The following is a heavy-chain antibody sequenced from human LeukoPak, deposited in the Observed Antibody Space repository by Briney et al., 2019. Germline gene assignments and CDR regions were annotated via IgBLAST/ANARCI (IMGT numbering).Heavy chain of an antibody. V-gene: IGHV3-7*03. CDR1: GFTVSSNY. Sequence: AGGSLRLSCAASGFTVSSNYMNWVRQAPGKGLEWVANIKLDGSEKNYVDSVKGRFTISRDNTKNSLYLQMNSLRAEDTAVFYCARDQYDTWSRRGNFDSWGQGTLVIVSS. D-gene: IGHD3-3*01. CDR3: ARDQYDTWSRRGNFDS. CDR2: IKLDGSEK. J-gene: IGHJ4*02.